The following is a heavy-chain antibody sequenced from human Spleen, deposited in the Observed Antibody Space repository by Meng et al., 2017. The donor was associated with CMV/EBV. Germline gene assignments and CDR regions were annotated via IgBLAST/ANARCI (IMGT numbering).Heavy chain of an antibody. CDR2: ISGSGGST. Sequence: GESLKISCGASGFTFVNCVMSWVRQAPGEGLEWVSAISGSGGSTYYADSVKGRFTISRDNSKNTLYLQMNSLRAEDTAVYYCAKDRFFQLLWGGWFDPWGQGTLVTVSS. J-gene: IGHJ5*02. CDR1: GFTFVNCV. V-gene: IGHV3-23*01. CDR3: AKDRFFQLLWGGWFDP. D-gene: IGHD2-2*01.